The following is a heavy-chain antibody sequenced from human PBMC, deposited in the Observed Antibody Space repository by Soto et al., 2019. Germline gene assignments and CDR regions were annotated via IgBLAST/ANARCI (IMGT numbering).Heavy chain of an antibody. Sequence: EVQLLESGGGLVQPGGSLRLSCAASGFTFSRYDMSWVRQAPGKGLEWVSAISGSGGSTYYADSVKGRFTISRDNSKNTLYLQMNSLRAEDTAVYYCAVWLSTRSPPFDYWGQGTLVTVSS. CDR2: ISGSGGST. CDR1: GFTFSRYD. V-gene: IGHV3-23*01. D-gene: IGHD3-22*01. J-gene: IGHJ4*02. CDR3: AVWLSTRSPPFDY.